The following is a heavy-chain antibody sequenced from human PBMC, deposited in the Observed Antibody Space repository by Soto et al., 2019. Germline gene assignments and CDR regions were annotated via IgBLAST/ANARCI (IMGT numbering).Heavy chain of an antibody. D-gene: IGHD3-3*01. CDR1: GYSFTSYD. V-gene: IGHV1-8*01. Sequence: QVQLLQSGAEVKKPGASVKVSCKASGYSFTSYDMSWVRQATGQGLEWMGWMNPNSGDTDLPQKFQGRLTMTRNTSITTAYMELSSLTSEHTAVYFCARLDFWRKGMDVWGKGTTVTVSS. J-gene: IGHJ6*03. CDR2: MNPNSGDT. CDR3: ARLDFWRKGMDV.